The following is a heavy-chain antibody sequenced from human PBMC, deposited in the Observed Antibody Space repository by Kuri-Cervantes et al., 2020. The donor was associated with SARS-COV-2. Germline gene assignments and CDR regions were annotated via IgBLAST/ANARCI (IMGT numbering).Heavy chain of an antibody. V-gene: IGHV5-51*01. CDR1: GYSFTSYW. D-gene: IGHD3-16*01. CDR2: IYPGDSDT. Sequence: GGSLRLSCKGSGYSFTSYWISWVRQMPGKGLEWMGIIYPGDSDTRYSPSFQGQVTISADKSISTAYLQWSSLKASDTAMYYCARRVGWGTFDYWGQGTLVTVSS. CDR3: ARRVGWGTFDY. J-gene: IGHJ4*02.